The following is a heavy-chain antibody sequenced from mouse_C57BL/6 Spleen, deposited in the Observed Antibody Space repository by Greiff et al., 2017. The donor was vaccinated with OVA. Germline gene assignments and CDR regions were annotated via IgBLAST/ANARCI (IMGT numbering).Heavy chain of an antibody. V-gene: IGHV14-2*01. D-gene: IGHD2-4*01. CDR3: ALVYDYDGAWFAY. CDR1: GFNIKDYY. J-gene: IGHJ3*01. Sequence: VQLQQSGAELVKPGASVKLSCTASGFNIKDYYMHWVKQRTEQGLEWIGRIDPEDGETKYAPKFQGKATITADTSSNTAYLQLSSLTSEDTAVYYCALVYDYDGAWFAYWGQGTLVTVSA. CDR2: IDPEDGET.